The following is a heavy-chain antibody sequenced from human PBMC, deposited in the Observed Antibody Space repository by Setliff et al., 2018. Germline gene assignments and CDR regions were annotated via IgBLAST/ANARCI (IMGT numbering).Heavy chain of an antibody. CDR3: ARGYSSSWQSRMGFDP. J-gene: IGHJ5*02. CDR2: ISAYNGYT. Sequence: ASVKVSCKASGYTFTSYGISWVRQAPGQGLEWMGWISAYNGYTNYAQKLQGRVTMTTDTSTSTAYMELRSLRSDDTAVYYCARGYSSSWQSRMGFDPWGQGTLVTVSS. V-gene: IGHV1-18*01. D-gene: IGHD6-13*01. CDR1: GYTFTSYG.